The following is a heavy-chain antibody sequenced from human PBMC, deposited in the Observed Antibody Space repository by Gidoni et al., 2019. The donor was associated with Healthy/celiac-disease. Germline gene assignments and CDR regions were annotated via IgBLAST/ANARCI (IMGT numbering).Heavy chain of an antibody. CDR2: INPNSGGT. CDR3: ARDEVGHSPSGYYDY. CDR1: GYTFTGYY. J-gene: IGHJ4*02. V-gene: IGHV1-2*02. D-gene: IGHD3-22*01. Sequence: QVQLVQSGAEVKKPGASVKVSCKASGYTFTGYYMHWVRQAPGQGLEWMGWINPNSGGTNYAQKFQGRVTMTRDTSISTAYMELSRLRSDDTAVYYCARDEVGHSPSGYYDYWGQGTLVTVSS.